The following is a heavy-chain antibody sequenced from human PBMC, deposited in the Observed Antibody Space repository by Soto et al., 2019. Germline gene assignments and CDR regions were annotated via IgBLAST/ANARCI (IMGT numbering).Heavy chain of an antibody. CDR3: VRAAAGGRRFDY. CDR2: FDPEDGET. V-gene: IGHV1-24*01. D-gene: IGHD6-13*01. CDR1: GYTLTELS. Sequence: ASVKVSCKVSGYTLTELSMHWVRQAPGKGLELMGGFDPEDGETIYAQKLQGRVTMTSDRSTSTVYMEMSSLRSEDTAVYYCVRAAAGGRRFDYWGQGTLVTVSS. J-gene: IGHJ4*02.